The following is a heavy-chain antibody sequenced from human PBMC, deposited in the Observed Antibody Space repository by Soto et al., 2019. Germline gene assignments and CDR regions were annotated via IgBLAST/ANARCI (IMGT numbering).Heavy chain of an antibody. CDR1: GFTFSSYW. CDR2: TNSDGSSA. J-gene: IGHJ5*02. V-gene: IGHV3-74*01. CDR3: VRDAYDAGFDP. Sequence: PGGSLRLSCAASGFTFSSYWMHWVRQAPGKGLVWVSRTNSDGSSASYADSAKGRFTISRDNAKSTLYLQMNSLRAEDTAVYYCVRDAYDAGFDPWGQGT. D-gene: IGHD3-16*01.